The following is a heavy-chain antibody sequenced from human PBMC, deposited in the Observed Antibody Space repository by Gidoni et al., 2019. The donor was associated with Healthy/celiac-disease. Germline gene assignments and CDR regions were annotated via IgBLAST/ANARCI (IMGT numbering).Heavy chain of an antibody. V-gene: IGHV4-59*01. J-gene: IGHJ4*02. CDR2: IYYSGST. Sequence: QVQLQESVPGLVKPSETLSSTCTVSGGSISRYYWSWIRQPPGKGLEWIGYIYYSGSTHYHPSLKSRVTISVDTSKNQFSLKLSSVTAADTAVYYCARANFDWLLPIFDYWGQGTLVTVSS. CDR1: GGSISRYY. CDR3: ARANFDWLLPIFDY. D-gene: IGHD3-9*01.